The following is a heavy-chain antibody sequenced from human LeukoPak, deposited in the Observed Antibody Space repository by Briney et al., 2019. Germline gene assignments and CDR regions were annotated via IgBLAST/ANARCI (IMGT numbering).Heavy chain of an antibody. V-gene: IGHV3-30-3*01. CDR3: ARGVTMIRGVMRDAFDI. CDR1: GFTFSSYA. CDR2: ISYDGSNK. J-gene: IGHJ3*02. D-gene: IGHD3-10*01. Sequence: PGGSLRLSCAASGFTFSSYAMHWVRQAPGKGLEWVAVISYDGSNKYYADSVKGRFTISRDNSKNTLYLQMNSLRAEDTAVYYCARGVTMIRGVMRDAFDIWGQGTMVTVSS.